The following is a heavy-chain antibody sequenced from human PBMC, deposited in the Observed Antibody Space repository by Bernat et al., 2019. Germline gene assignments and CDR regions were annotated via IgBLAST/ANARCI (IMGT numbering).Heavy chain of an antibody. J-gene: IGHJ2*01. V-gene: IGHV3-30*18. CDR3: AKRNDIVVVVAATNPPQDWYFDL. CDR1: GFTFSSYG. CDR2: ISYDGSNK. Sequence: QVQLVESGGGVVQPGRSLRLSCAASGFTFSSYGMHWVRQAPGKGLEWVAVISYDGSNKYYADSVKGRFTISRDNSKNTLYLQMNSRRAEDTAVYYCAKRNDIVVVVAATNPPQDWYFDLWGRGTLVTVSS. D-gene: IGHD2-15*01.